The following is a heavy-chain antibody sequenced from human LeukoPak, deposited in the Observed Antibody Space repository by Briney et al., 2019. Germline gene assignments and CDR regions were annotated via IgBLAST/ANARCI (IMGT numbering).Heavy chain of an antibody. Sequence: PSGTLSLTCTVSGDSISSRSYYWGWIRQPPGKGLEWIGGIFDSGSTYYNPSLESRVTISADTSNSQFSLKLSSVTAPDTAVYYCARQSTDGGNPIDFWGQGTLVTVSS. V-gene: IGHV4-39*01. J-gene: IGHJ4*02. CDR3: ARQSTDGGNPIDF. CDR1: GDSISSRSYY. CDR2: IFDSGST. D-gene: IGHD4-23*01.